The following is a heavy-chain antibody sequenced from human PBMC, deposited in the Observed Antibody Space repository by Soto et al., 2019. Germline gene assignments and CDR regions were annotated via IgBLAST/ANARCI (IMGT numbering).Heavy chain of an antibody. V-gene: IGHV3-23*04. CDR2: FSGSGGAT. CDR3: AKAGGDY. CDR1: GFIASNYA. J-gene: IGHJ4*02. Sequence: VESGGGLVQPGGSLRLSCAASGFIASNYAMSWVRQAPGKGLEWVSGFSGSGGATFYADSVKGRFTISRDSSKNTVYLQINRLRVEDTAVYYCAKAGGDYWGQGTLVTVSS. D-gene: IGHD3-10*01.